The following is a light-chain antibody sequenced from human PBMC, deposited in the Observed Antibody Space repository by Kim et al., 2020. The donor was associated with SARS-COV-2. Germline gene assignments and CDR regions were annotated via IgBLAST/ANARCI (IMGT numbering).Light chain of an antibody. J-gene: IGLJ3*02. CDR2: SNI. CDR1: SSDIGSNT. CDR3: ASWDDSLSGWV. V-gene: IGLV1-44*01. Sequence: GQGVTFSCSGTSSDIGSNTVTWYQKFPGTTPKLLIYSNIQRPSGVPDRFSGSKSGTSASLAISGLQSEDEADYYCASWDDSLSGWVFGGGTQLTVL.